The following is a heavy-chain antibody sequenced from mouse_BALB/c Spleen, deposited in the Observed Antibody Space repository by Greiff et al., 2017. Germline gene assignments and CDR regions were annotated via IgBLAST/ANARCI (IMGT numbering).Heavy chain of an antibody. D-gene: IGHD2-3*01. CDR1: GFSLTSYG. Sequence: QVHVKQSGPGLVQPSQSLSITCTVSGFSLTSYGVHWVRQSPGKGLEWLGVIWSGGSTDYNAAFISRLSISKDNAKSQVFFKMNSLQADDTAIYYCARSPYDGYYRYYAMDYWGQGTSVTVSS. CDR3: ARSPYDGYYRYYAMDY. CDR2: IWSGGST. J-gene: IGHJ4*01. V-gene: IGHV2-4-1*01.